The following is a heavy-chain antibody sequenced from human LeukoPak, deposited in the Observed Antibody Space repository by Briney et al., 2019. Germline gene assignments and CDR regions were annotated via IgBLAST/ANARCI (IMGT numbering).Heavy chain of an antibody. Sequence: SETLSFTCTVSGGSISSYYWSWIRQPPGKGLEWIGYIYYSGSTNYNPSLKSRVTISVDTSKNQFSLKLSSVTAADTAVYYCAREISKYGGNSALDYWGQGTLVTVSS. J-gene: IGHJ4*02. CDR3: AREISKYGGNSALDY. V-gene: IGHV4-59*01. CDR1: GGSISSYY. D-gene: IGHD4-23*01. CDR2: IYYSGST.